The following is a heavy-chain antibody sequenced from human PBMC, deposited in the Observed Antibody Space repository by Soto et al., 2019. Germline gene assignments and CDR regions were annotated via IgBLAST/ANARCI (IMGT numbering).Heavy chain of an antibody. J-gene: IGHJ4*02. CDR1: GFTFSSYG. D-gene: IGHD6-13*01. V-gene: IGHV3-33*01. CDR2: IWYDGSDK. CDR3: ARAAAGNSPFDY. Sequence: QVELVESGGGVVQPGRSLRLSCAASGFTFSSYGMHWVRQAPGKGLDWVAVIWYDGSDKYYADSVKGRFTISRDNSRNTLYLQINSLRGEDTAVYYCARAAAGNSPFDYWGQGTLVTVSS.